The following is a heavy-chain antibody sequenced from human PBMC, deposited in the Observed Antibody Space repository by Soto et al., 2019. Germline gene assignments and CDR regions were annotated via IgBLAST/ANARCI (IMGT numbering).Heavy chain of an antibody. CDR1: GFTFSNYG. CDR2: ISGSGGST. D-gene: IGHD2-15*01. V-gene: IGHV3-23*01. Sequence: EVQLLESGGGLVQPGGSLRLSCAASGFTFSNYGMSWVRQAPGKGLEWVSVISGSGGSTYYADSVKGRFTLSRDNSKNTVYFQMNSLRADDTAVYYCSKDSPVGVPLLRDLHDWGQGTLVTVSS. J-gene: IGHJ1*01. CDR3: SKDSPVGVPLLRDLHD.